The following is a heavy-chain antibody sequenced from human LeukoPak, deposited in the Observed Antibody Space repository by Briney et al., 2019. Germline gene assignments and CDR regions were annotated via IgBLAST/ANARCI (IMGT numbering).Heavy chain of an antibody. D-gene: IGHD5-12*01. CDR1: GYTFTSYD. CDR3: ARGWGGYDSWVDY. V-gene: IGHV1-8*01. CDR2: MNPNSGNT. Sequence: GASVKVSFKASGYTFTSYDINWVRRATGQGLEWMGWMNPNSGNTGYTQKFQGRVTMTRNTSISSAYMELSSLRSEDTAVYYCARGWGGYDSWVDYWGQGTLVTVSS. J-gene: IGHJ4*02.